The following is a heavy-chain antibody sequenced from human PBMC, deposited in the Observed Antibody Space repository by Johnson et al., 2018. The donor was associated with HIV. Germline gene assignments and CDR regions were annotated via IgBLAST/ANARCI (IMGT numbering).Heavy chain of an antibody. V-gene: IGHV3-15*01. CDR3: TTDSGWVPLEAFDI. J-gene: IGHJ3*02. Sequence: VQLVESGGGLVKPGGSLRLSCAASGFTFSNAWMSWVRQAPGKGLEWVGRVKSKTDGGTTDYTAPVKGRFTISRDDSKHTLYLQMNSLKTEDTAVYYCTTDSGWVPLEAFDIWGQGTMVTVSS. CDR1: GFTFSNAW. CDR2: VKSKTDGGTT. D-gene: IGHD6-19*01.